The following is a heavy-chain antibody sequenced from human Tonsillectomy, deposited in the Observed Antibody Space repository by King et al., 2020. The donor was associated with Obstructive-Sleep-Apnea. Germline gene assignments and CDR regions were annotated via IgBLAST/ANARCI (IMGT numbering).Heavy chain of an antibody. J-gene: IGHJ2*01. D-gene: IGHD2-15*01. V-gene: IGHV1-2*04. CDR1: GYTFTGYY. CDR2: INPNSGGT. Sequence: QLVQSGAEVKKPGASVKVSCKASGYTFTGYYMHWVRQAPGQGLEWMGWINPNSGGTNYAQKFQGWVTMTRDTSISTAYMELSRLRSDDTAVYYCARDGAEALGYCSGGSCSNWYFDLWGRGTLVTVSS. CDR3: ARDGAEALGYCSGGSCSNWYFDL.